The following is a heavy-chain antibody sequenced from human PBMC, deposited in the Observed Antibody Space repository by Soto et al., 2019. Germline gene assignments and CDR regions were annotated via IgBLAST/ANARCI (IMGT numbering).Heavy chain of an antibody. J-gene: IGHJ6*02. CDR1: GYTFTGYY. CDR3: ARDLNDYWSGYRYGMDG. CDR2: INPNSGGT. V-gene: IGHV1-2*04. Sequence: QVQLVQSGAEVKKPGASVKVSCKASGYTFTGYYMHWVRQAPGQGLERMGWINPNSGGTNYAQKFQGWVTMTRDTPISTADMERGRLRSDDKAVYYCARDLNDYWSGYRYGMDGRGQGTTVTVSS. D-gene: IGHD3-3*01.